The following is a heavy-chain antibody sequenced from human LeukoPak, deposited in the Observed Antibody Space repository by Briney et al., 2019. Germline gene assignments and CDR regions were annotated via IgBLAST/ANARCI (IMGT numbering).Heavy chain of an antibody. V-gene: IGHV3-23*01. CDR1: GFTFSSYA. CDR2: ISGSGGST. CDR3: AKSHYYGSGGDAFDI. D-gene: IGHD3-10*01. Sequence: PGGSLRLSCAASGFTFSSYAMSWVRQAPGKGLVWVSAISGSGGSTYYADSVKGRFTISRDNSKNTLYLQMNSLRAEDTAVYYCAKSHYYGSGGDAFDIWGQGTMVTVSS. J-gene: IGHJ3*02.